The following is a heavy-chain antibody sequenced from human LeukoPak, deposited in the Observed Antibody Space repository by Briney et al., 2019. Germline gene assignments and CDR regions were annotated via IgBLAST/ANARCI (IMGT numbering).Heavy chain of an antibody. J-gene: IGHJ1*01. CDR3: ATVRAELWWSTEH. D-gene: IGHD2-21*01. CDR1: GFTVSSNY. CDR2: LYSDGST. V-gene: IGHV3-66*01. Sequence: GGSLRLSCAASGFTVSSNYMSWVRQAPGKGLEWVSVLYSDGSTYYADSVKGRFTISRDKSKNTLYFQMNSLRAEDTALYYCATVRAELWWSTEHWGQGTLVTVSS.